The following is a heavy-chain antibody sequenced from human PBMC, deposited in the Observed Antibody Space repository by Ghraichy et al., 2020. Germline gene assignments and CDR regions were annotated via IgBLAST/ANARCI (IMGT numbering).Heavy chain of an antibody. V-gene: IGHV1-2*02. D-gene: IGHD5-12*01. CDR2: INPNTGGT. CDR3: ARSGVIVVATTGHFFDF. Sequence: ASVKVSCKTGRENFRTSDMRFVRESRVQVLEWMGWINPNTGGTKSAQKFQGRVTMTRDTSINTVYMELSGLRSDDTAVYYCARSGVIVVATTGHFFDFWGQVTMVTVSP. CDR1: RENFRTSD. J-gene: IGHJ3*01.